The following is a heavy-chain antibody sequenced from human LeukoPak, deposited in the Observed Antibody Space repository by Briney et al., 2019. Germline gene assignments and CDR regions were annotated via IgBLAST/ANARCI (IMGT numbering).Heavy chain of an antibody. CDR3: ARAYYYYMDV. V-gene: IGHV4-4*02. CDR2: IYHSGST. CDR1: GASISSPNW. J-gene: IGHJ6*03. Sequence: SGTLSLTCAVSGASISSPNWWSWVRQPPGKGLEWIGEIYHSGSTNYNPSLESRATISVDKSKNQFSLRLNSVTAADTAVYYCARAYYYYMDVWGKGTTVSVSS.